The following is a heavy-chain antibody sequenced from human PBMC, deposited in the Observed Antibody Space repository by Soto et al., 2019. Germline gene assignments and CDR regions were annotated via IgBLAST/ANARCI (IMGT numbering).Heavy chain of an antibody. CDR3: ARHELGTKYSTFAC. Sequence: SETLPLTCTVSGGSIRSYYRSWIRQPPGKGLEWIGYIYYSGSTNYNPSLKSRVTISVDTSKNQFSLKLSSVTAADKAVYYCARHELGTKYSTFACWGQGTLVTVSS. D-gene: IGHD6-6*01. CDR1: GGSIRSYY. CDR2: IYYSGST. J-gene: IGHJ4*02. V-gene: IGHV4-59*08.